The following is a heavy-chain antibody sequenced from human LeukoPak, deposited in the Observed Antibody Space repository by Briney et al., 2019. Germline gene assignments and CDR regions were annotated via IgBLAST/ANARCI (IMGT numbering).Heavy chain of an antibody. CDR2: ISGSSSTI. D-gene: IGHD1-26*01. CDR1: GFPFSSYS. J-gene: IGHJ4*02. Sequence: GGSLRLSCAASGFPFSSYSMNWVRHAPGKGLEWVSFISGSSSTIYYADSVKGRFTISRDNAKNSLYLQMNSLRAEDTAVYYCARDRGGSYSAIDYWGQGALVTVSS. V-gene: IGHV3-48*04. CDR3: ARDRGGSYSAIDY.